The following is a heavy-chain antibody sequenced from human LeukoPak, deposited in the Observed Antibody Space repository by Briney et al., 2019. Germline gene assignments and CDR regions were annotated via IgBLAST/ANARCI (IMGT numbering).Heavy chain of an antibody. D-gene: IGHD1-14*01. CDR3: ATETIGRHYDY. CDR2: IGPTGTDR. J-gene: IGHJ4*02. Sequence: EGSLRLSCAASGFTFSSCGFNWVRQAPGKGLEWVSSIGPTGTDRYYADSVRGRFTISRDNAKNSMYLQMDSLRDEDTAVYYCATETIGRHYDYWGQGTLLTVSS. V-gene: IGHV3-21*01. CDR1: GFTFSSCG.